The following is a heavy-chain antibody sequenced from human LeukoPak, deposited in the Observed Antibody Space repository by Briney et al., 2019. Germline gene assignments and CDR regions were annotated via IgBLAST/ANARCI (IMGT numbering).Heavy chain of an antibody. J-gene: IGHJ4*02. CDR2: INPNSGGT. D-gene: IGHD6-19*01. CDR1: GYTFTGYY. Sequence: ASVKISCKASGYTFTGYYMHWVRQAPGQGLEWMGWINPNSGGTNYAQKFQGRVTMTRDTSISTAYMELSRLRSDDTAVYYCARLTTSSGWYIDYWGQGTLVTVSS. V-gene: IGHV1-2*02. CDR3: ARLTTSSGWYIDY.